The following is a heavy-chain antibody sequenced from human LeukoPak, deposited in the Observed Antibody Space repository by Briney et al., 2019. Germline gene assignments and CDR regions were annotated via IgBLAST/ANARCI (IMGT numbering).Heavy chain of an antibody. CDR3: ARDLPTMGFGELWVY. J-gene: IGHJ4*02. V-gene: IGHV3-69-1*01. CDR1: GLTVSSND. CDR2: ISSSSYI. Sequence: SGGSLRLSCAASGLTVSSNDMTWVRQAPGKGLEWVSSISSSSYIYYADSVKGRFTISRDNAKNSLYLQMNSLRAEDTAVYYCARDLPTMGFGELWVYWGQGTLVTVSS. D-gene: IGHD3-10*01.